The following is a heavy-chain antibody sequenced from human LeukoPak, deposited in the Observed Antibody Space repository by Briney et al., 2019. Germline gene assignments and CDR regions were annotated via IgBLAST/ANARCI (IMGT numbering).Heavy chain of an antibody. V-gene: IGHV3-23*01. CDR2: ISGSGGST. CDR1: GFTFSSYA. Sequence: GGSLRLSCAASGFTFSSYAMSWVRQAPGKGLEWVSAISGSGGSTYYADSVKGRFTISRDNAKNSLYLQMNSLRAEDTAVYYCARGGAVAGRDYWGQGTLVTVSS. CDR3: ARGGAVAGRDY. J-gene: IGHJ4*02. D-gene: IGHD6-19*01.